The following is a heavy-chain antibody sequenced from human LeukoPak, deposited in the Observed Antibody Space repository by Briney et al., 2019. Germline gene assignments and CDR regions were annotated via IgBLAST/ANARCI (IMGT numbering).Heavy chain of an antibody. CDR3: ARQLGYCSGGTCYFDF. J-gene: IGHJ4*02. V-gene: IGHV3-23*01. D-gene: IGHD2-15*01. CDR2: ISGSGDSR. Sequence: GGSLRLSCAASGFTFSSYAMSWVRQAPGKGLEWVSAISGSGDSRYYADSVKGRLTISRDNSKNTLYLQMSSLTAEDTAVYYCARQLGYCSGGTCYFDFWGQGTLVTVSS. CDR1: GFTFSSYA.